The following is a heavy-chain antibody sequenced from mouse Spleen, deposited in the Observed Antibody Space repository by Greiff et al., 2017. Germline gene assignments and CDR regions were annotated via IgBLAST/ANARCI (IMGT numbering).Heavy chain of an antibody. CDR1: GYTFTSYW. CDR3: AIYRYDDGYAMDY. D-gene: IGHD2-14*01. J-gene: IGHJ4*01. V-gene: IGHV1-7*01. CDR2: INPSSGYT. Sequence: QVQLQQSGAELAKPGASVKLSCKASGYTFTSYWMHWVKQRPGQGLEWIGYINPSSGYTKYNQKFKDKATLTADKSSSTAYMQLSSLTYEDSAVYYCAIYRYDDGYAMDYWGQGTSVTVSS.